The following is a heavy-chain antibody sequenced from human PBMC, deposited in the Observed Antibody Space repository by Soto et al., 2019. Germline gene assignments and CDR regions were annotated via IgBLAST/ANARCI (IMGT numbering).Heavy chain of an antibody. Sequence: ASVKVSCKASGYTFTSYGISWVRQAPGQGLEWMGWISAYNGNTNYAQKFQGRVTITRDTSASTAYMELSSPRSEDTAVYYCARGHDYGAPRHDYWGQGTLVTVSS. CDR3: ARGHDYGAPRHDY. CDR1: GYTFTSYG. D-gene: IGHD4-17*01. CDR2: ISAYNGNT. V-gene: IGHV1-18*01. J-gene: IGHJ4*02.